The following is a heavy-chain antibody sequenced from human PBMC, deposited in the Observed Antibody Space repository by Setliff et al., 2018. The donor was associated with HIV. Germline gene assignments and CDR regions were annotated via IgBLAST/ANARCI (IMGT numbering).Heavy chain of an antibody. J-gene: IGHJ5*02. Sequence: ASVKVSCKASGYTFTRNAMHWVRQAPGQRLEWMGWINTVNGNTKYSQKFQGRVTITRGTSASTVYMELSSLRSGDTAVYYCARDLNSGDYPHWFDPWGQGTLVTVSS. V-gene: IGHV1-3*04. CDR1: GYTFTRNA. CDR2: INTVNGNT. D-gene: IGHD4-17*01. CDR3: ARDLNSGDYPHWFDP.